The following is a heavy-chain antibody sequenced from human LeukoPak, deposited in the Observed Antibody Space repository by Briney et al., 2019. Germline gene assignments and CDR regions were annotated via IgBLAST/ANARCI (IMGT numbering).Heavy chain of an antibody. CDR2: IYYSGST. V-gene: IGHV4-59*01. J-gene: IGHJ4*02. CDR1: GGSISSYY. D-gene: IGHD2-2*01. Sequence: SETLTLTCTASGGSISSYYWSWIRQPPGKGLEWIGYIYYSGSTNYHSSIKSRVTISVDTSKNQFSLKLSSVTAADTAVYYCARGTYHSPFDYWGQGILLTVSS. CDR3: ARGTYHSPFDY.